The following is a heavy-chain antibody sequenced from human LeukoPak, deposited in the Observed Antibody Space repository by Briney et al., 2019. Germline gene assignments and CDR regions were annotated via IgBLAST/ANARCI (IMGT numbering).Heavy chain of an antibody. Sequence: PGGSLRLSCAASGITFSNYGMSWVRQAPGKGLEWVSAIRGGGGITDYADSGKGRFTISRDNSKNTLYLQMNSLRAEDTAIYYCAKAPYGSGSFYVDFWGQGTLVTVSS. CDR2: IRGGGGIT. CDR3: AKAPYGSGSFYVDF. J-gene: IGHJ4*02. CDR1: GITFSNYG. V-gene: IGHV3-23*01. D-gene: IGHD3-10*01.